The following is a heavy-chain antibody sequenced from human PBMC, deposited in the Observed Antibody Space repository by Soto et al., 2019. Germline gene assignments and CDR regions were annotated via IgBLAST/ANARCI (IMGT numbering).Heavy chain of an antibody. D-gene: IGHD3-10*01. V-gene: IGHV3-48*02. CDR3: AASLYGSGLSFDY. Sequence: EVQLVESGGGLVQPGGSLRLSCAASGFIFSTYSMNWVRQAPGKGLEWVSYISSDGSAKYYTDSVKGRLIISRDNAKNSLYLQMNSLRDEDTAVYSCAASLYGSGLSFDYWGQGTLVTVSS. J-gene: IGHJ4*02. CDR2: ISSDGSAK. CDR1: GFIFSTYS.